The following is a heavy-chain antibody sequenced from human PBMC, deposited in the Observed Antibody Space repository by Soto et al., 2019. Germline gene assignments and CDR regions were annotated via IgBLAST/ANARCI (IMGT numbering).Heavy chain of an antibody. J-gene: IGHJ5*02. Sequence: SETLSLTCAVYGGSFSGYYWSWIRQPPGKGLEWIGEINHSGSTNYNPSLKSRVTISVDTSKNHFSLKLSSVTAADTAVYYCARGRSWYVWFDPWGQGTLVTVS. V-gene: IGHV4-34*01. CDR1: GGSFSGYY. CDR3: ARGRSWYVWFDP. D-gene: IGHD6-13*01. CDR2: INHSGST.